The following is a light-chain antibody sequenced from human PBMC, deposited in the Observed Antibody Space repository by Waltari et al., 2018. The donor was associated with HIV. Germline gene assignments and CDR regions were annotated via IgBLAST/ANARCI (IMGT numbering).Light chain of an antibody. CDR1: QSLSNTY. Sequence: IVLTPSPGTLSLSPGARATLSCRASQSLSNTYLAWYQQRPGQAPRLLIFGASGRATGIPDRFSGSGSGTDFTLTISRLEPEDFAVYHCQQYDSSPLTFGGGTKVEIK. CDR3: QQYDSSPLT. V-gene: IGKV3-20*01. J-gene: IGKJ4*01. CDR2: GAS.